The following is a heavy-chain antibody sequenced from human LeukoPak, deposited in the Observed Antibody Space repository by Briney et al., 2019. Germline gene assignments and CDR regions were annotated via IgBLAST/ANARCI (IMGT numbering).Heavy chain of an antibody. Sequence: AWVRQAPGKGLEWIGNIYYTGSTYYNPSLKSRVTISVDTSKKQFSLRLTSVTAADTALYYCARTGGSFYFYYYMDVWGKGTTVTVSS. V-gene: IGHV4-39*07. CDR2: IYYTGST. J-gene: IGHJ6*03. D-gene: IGHD1-26*01. CDR3: ARTGGSFYFYYYMDV.